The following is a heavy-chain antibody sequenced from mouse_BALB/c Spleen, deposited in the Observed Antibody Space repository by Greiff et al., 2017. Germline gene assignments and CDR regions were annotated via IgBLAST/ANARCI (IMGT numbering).Heavy chain of an antibody. D-gene: IGHD1-1*01. V-gene: IGHV5-17*02. CDR3: ARSVYYYGSSDGWYLDD. CDR2: ISSGSSTI. Sequence: EVQVVESGGGLVQPGGSRKLSCAASGFTFSSFGMHWVRQAPEKGLEWVAYISSGSSTIYYADTVKGRFTISRDNPKNTLFLQMTSLRSEDTAMYYGARSVYYYGSSDGWYLDDWGAGTTVTVSS. CDR1: GFTFSSFG. J-gene: IGHJ1*01.